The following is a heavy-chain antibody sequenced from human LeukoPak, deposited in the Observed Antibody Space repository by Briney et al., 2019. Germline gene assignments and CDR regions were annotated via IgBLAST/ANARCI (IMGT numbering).Heavy chain of an antibody. V-gene: IGHV3-30*02. CDR1: GFTFSSYG. J-gene: IGHJ4*02. CDR2: IRYDGSNK. D-gene: IGHD3-9*01. CDR3: AKSLGDYDILTGNYDY. Sequence: PGGSLRLSCAASGFTFSSYGMHWVRQAPGKGLEWVAFIRYDGSNKYYADSVKGRFTISRDNSKNTLYLQMNSLRAEDTAVYYCAKSLGDYDILTGNYDYWGQGTLVTVSA.